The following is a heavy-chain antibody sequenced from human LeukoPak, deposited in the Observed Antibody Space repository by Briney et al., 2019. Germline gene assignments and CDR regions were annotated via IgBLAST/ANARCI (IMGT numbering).Heavy chain of an antibody. J-gene: IGHJ4*02. D-gene: IGHD1-1*01. V-gene: IGHV3-72*01. CDR2: TSNKANGYST. CDR1: GFTFSDHY. CDR3: ATGRTGTIDY. Sequence: GGSLRLSCAASGFTFSDHYMDWVRQAPGKGLEWVGRTSNKANGYSTQYAASVKGRFTISRDDSKNSLFLQMNSLKTEDTAIYYCATGRTGTIDYWGQETLVTVSS.